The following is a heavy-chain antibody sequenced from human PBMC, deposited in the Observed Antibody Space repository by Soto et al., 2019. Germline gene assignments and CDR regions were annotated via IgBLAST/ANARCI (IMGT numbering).Heavy chain of an antibody. CDR3: VRAWYAYSYGYYY. D-gene: IGHD5-18*01. J-gene: IGHJ4*02. CDR1: GLTFTTYN. Sequence: EVQLVESGGGLVQPGGSLRLSCAVSGLTFTTYNFNWVRQAPGKGLEWISFINPGSSARHYADSVKGRFTISRDNAKNSLYLQMNSLTDADTAVYYCVRAWYAYSYGYYYWGPGTLVTVSS. CDR2: INPGSSAR. V-gene: IGHV3-48*02.